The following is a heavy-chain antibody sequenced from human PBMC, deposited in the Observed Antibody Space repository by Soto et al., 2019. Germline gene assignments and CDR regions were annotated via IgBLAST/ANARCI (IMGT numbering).Heavy chain of an antibody. CDR1: GFTFGSYA. D-gene: IGHD2-2*01. CDR3: AKDEDYCSSTSCYGYYYYYYMDV. V-gene: IGHV3-23*01. Sequence: GGSLRLSCAASGFTFGSYAMSWVGQAPGKGLGWVSAISGSGGSTYYADSVKGRFTISRDNSKNTLYLQMNSLRAEDTAVYYCAKDEDYCSSTSCYGYYYYYYMDVWGKRTTVTVSS. CDR2: ISGSGGST. J-gene: IGHJ6*03.